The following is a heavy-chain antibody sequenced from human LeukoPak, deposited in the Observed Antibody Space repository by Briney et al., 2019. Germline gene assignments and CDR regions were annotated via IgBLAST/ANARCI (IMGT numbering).Heavy chain of an antibody. V-gene: IGHV3-48*01. Sequence: GGSLRLSCAASGFTFSSYSINWVRQAPGKGLEWVSYITRSSDLTYYADSVKGRFIVSRDNAGNSMSLQMNSLRAEDMAVYYCARVSPYHYYMDVWGKGTTVTVSS. J-gene: IGHJ6*03. CDR1: GFTFSSYS. CDR2: ITRSSDLT. CDR3: ARVSPYHYYMDV.